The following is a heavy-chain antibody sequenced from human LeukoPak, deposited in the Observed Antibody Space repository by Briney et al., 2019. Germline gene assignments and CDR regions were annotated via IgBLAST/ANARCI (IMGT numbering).Heavy chain of an antibody. CDR1: GFTFSSYG. Sequence: GGSLRLSCAASGFTFSSYGMHWVRQAPGKGLEWVAVISYDGSNKYCADSVKGRFTISRDNSKNTLYLQMNSLRAEDTAVYYCAKDAFDIWGQGTMVTVSS. V-gene: IGHV3-30*18. CDR3: AKDAFDI. CDR2: ISYDGSNK. J-gene: IGHJ3*02.